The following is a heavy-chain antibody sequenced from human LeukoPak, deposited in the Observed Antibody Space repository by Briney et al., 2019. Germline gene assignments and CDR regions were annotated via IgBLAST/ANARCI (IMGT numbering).Heavy chain of an antibody. Sequence: PSETLSLTCAVSGGYISAYYWNWIRQPPEKGLEWIGYIFTGSTTYNPSLKSRVTISVDTSKNQFSLKLSSVTAADTAVYYWARMDLRAAYFDYWGQGTLVTVSS. CDR1: GGYISAYY. CDR2: IFTGST. J-gene: IGHJ4*02. CDR3: ARMDLRAAYFDY. D-gene: IGHD2-15*01. V-gene: IGHV4-4*09.